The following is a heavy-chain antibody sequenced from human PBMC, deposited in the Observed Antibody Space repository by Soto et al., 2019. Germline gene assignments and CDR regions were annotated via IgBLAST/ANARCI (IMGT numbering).Heavy chain of an antibody. D-gene: IGHD3-10*01. Sequence: LRLSCSASGFTFSSYGMHWVRQAPGKGLEWVAVIWYDGSNKYYADSVKGRFTISRDNSKNTLYLQMNSLRAEDTAVYYCARDLNRITMVRGVPGYWGQGTLVTVSS. CDR2: IWYDGSNK. CDR1: GFTFSSYG. J-gene: IGHJ4*02. CDR3: ARDLNRITMVRGVPGY. V-gene: IGHV3-33*01.